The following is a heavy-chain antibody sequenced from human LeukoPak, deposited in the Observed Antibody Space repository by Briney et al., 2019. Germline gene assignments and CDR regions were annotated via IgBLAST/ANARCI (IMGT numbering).Heavy chain of an antibody. CDR2: TSYDGLGT. V-gene: IGHV3-30*04. CDR3: ALAGQELVTYKWLDP. Sequence: GGSLRLSCEASGFTFSRYAMHWVRQAPGKGLEGVAITSYDGLGTYYADSVKGRFTISRDNSKNTLYLQMNSLRGDGTVLYFCALAGQELVTYKWLDPWGQGTLVTVSS. CDR1: GFTFSRYA. J-gene: IGHJ5*02. D-gene: IGHD7-27*01.